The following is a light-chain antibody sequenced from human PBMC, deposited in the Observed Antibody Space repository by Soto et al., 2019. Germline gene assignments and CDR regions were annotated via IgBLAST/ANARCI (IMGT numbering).Light chain of an antibody. CDR2: EVS. J-gene: IGLJ1*01. CDR3: SSYTSSSTLYV. CDR1: SSDVGGYNY. Sequence: QSVLTQPASVSGSPGQSITISCTGTSSDVGGYNYVSWYQQHPGKAPKLMIYEVSNRPSGVSNRFSGSKSGNTAALTISGLQAEDEADYYCSSYTSSSTLYVFGTGTKLTDL. V-gene: IGLV2-14*01.